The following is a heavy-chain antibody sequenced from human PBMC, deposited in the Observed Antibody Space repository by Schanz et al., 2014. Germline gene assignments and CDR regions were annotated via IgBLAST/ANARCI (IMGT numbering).Heavy chain of an antibody. J-gene: IGHJ6*02. D-gene: IGHD2-15*01. CDR3: AKGMGYCSGGTCYDYYYYGLDV. CDR1: GFTFSSYA. V-gene: IGHV3-23*01. CDR2: ISASGGST. Sequence: EVQLLESGGGLVQPGGSLRLSCAASGFTFSSYAMSWVRQAPGKGLEWVSTISASGGSTYYADSVKGRFTMSRDNSKNTLYLQMNSLRAEDTAVYYCAKGMGYCSGGTCYDYYYYGLDVWGQGTTVTVSS.